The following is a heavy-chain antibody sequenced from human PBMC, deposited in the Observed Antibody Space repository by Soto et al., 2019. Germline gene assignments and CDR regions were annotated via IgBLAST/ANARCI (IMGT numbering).Heavy chain of an antibody. V-gene: IGHV1-3*01. Sequence: ASVKVSCKASGYTFTSYAMHWLRQSPGQRLEWMGWINAGNGNTKYSQKLQGRVTITRDTSASTAYMELSSLRSEDTAVYYCARDFYPALTTVTTPDYWGQGTLVTVSS. J-gene: IGHJ4*02. CDR2: INAGNGNT. CDR3: ARDFYPALTTVTTPDY. CDR1: GYTFTSYA. D-gene: IGHD4-17*01.